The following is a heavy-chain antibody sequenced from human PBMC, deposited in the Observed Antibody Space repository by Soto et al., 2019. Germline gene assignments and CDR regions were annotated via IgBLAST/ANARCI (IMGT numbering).Heavy chain of an antibody. D-gene: IGHD3-9*01. V-gene: IGHV4-59*01. CDR3: ARVPTYYDILTGYNYYYGMDV. CDR1: GGSFSGYY. Sequence: PSETLSLTCAVYGGSFSGYYWSWIRQPPGKGLEWIGYIYYSGSTNYNPSLKSRVTISVDTSKNQFSLKLSSVTAADTAVYYCARVPTYYDILTGYNYYYGMDVWGQGTTVTVS. CDR2: IYYSGST. J-gene: IGHJ6*02.